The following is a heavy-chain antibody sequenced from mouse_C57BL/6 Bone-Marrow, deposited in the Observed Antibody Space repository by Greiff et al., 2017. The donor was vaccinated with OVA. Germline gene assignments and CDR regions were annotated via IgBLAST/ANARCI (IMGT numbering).Heavy chain of an antibody. V-gene: IGHV5-9-1*02. D-gene: IGHD1-1*01. CDR1: GFTFSSYA. Sequence: EVMLVESGAGLVKPGGSLKLSCAASGFTFSSYAMSWVRQTPEKRLEWVAYISSGGDYIYYAATVKGRFTISRDNARNTLYLQMSSLKSEDTAMYYCTRAPYYYGHYYAMDYWGQGTSVTVSS. CDR2: ISSGGDYI. CDR3: TRAPYYYGHYYAMDY. J-gene: IGHJ4*01.